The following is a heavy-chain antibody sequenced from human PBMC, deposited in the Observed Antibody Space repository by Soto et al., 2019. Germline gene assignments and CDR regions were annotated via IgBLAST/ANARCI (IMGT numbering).Heavy chain of an antibody. CDR1: GGTFSSYT. V-gene: IGHV1-69*02. Sequence: QVPLVQSGAEVKKPGSSVKVSCKASGGTFSSYTISWVRQAPGQALAWMGRIIPIIGIANYAQKFQGRGTITADKSTSTAYMELSSLSSEDPAVYYCGRARLADCGGDFYRFDYWGQGTLVTVSS. CDR2: IIPIIGIA. J-gene: IGHJ4*02. CDR3: GRARLADCGGDFYRFDY. D-gene: IGHD2-21*01.